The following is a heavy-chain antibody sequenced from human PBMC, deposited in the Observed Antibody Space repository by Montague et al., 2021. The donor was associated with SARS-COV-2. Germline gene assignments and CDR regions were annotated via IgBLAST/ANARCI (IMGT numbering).Heavy chain of an antibody. CDR2: IYTSGST. J-gene: IGHJ6*02. D-gene: IGHD3-3*01. Sequence: TLSLTCTVSGGSISSGSYYWSWIRQPAGKGLEWIGRIYTSGSTNYNPSLKSRVTISVDTSKNQFSLKLSSVTAADTAVYYCARDQGRSYDFWSGYFDGLDWGYYYGFDVWGQGTTVTVSS. CDR3: ARDQGRSYDFWSGYFDGLDWGYYYGFDV. V-gene: IGHV4-61*02. CDR1: GGSISSGSYY.